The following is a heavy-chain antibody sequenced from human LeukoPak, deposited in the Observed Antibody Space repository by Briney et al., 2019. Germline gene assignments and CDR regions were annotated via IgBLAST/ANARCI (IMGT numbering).Heavy chain of an antibody. D-gene: IGHD2-8*02. CDR2: INHSGST. Sequence: KPSETLSLTCAVYGGSFSGYYWTWIRQPPGKGLEWIGEINHSGSTNYNPSLKSRVTISVDTSKNQFSLKLSSVTAADTAVYYCARVRATGGFDIWGQGTMVTVSS. CDR3: ARVRATGGFDI. CDR1: GGSFSGYY. J-gene: IGHJ3*02. V-gene: IGHV4-34*01.